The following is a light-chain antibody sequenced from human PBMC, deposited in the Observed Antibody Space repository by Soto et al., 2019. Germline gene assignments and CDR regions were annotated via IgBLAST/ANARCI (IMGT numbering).Light chain of an antibody. J-gene: IGKJ2*01. CDR3: QQRSNWPRMFT. CDR2: DAS. CDR1: QSIDSY. V-gene: IGKV3-11*01. Sequence: EIVLTQSPATLSLSPGDRATLSCRASQSIDSYLAWYQQKSGQPPRLLIYDASNRATGIPARFSGSGSGTDFTLNISSLEPEDFAVYYCQQRSNWPRMFTFGQGTKLEIK.